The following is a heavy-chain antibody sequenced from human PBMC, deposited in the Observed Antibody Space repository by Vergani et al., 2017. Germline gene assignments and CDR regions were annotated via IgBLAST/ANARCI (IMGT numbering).Heavy chain of an antibody. V-gene: IGHV1-69*06. CDR3: ARVGGSTAADYYYYGMDV. CDR1: GGTFSSYA. D-gene: IGHD2-15*01. J-gene: IGHJ6*02. CDR2: IIPIFGTA. Sequence: QVQLVQSGAEVKKPGSSVKVSCKASGGTFSSYAISWVRQAPGQGLEWMGGIIPIFGTANYAQKFQGWVTMTRDTSISTAYMELSRLRSDDTAVYYCARVGGSTAADYYYYGMDVWGQGP.